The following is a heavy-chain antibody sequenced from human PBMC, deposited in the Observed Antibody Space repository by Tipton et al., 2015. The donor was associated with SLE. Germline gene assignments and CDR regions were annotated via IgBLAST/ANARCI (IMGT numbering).Heavy chain of an antibody. V-gene: IGHV4-30-4*01. J-gene: IGHJ5*02. CDR3: ARQGFGASTGMDWFDP. Sequence: TLSLTCTVSSDSISSGESYWSWIRQHPGKGLEWVGYIYYTGTTYYNPSLKSRVTMSVDTSKNQFSLRLNSVTAADTAVYYCARQGFGASTGMDWFDPWGQGTLVTVSS. CDR1: SDSISSGESY. D-gene: IGHD3-10*01. CDR2: IYYTGTT.